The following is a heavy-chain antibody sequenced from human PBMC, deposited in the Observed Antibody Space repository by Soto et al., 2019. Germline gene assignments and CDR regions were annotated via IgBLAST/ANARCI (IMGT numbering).Heavy chain of an antibody. CDR2: IKKDGREK. J-gene: IGHJ4*02. Sequence: EVHLVESGGGLVQPGGSLTVSCAASGFEFSAYWMTWVRQAPGKGLEWVANIKKDGREKYYGDSVRGRFSVFRDNAKNAVFLQMNSLKGEDTGVYSCARGRYNSGDYPKFFDYRGQGTLVTVSS. D-gene: IGHD5-12*01. V-gene: IGHV3-7*04. CDR1: GFEFSAYW. CDR3: ARGRYNSGDYPKFFDY.